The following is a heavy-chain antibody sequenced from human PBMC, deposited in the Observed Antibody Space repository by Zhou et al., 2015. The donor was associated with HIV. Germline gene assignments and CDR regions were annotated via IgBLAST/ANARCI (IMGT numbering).Heavy chain of an antibody. V-gene: IGHV1-69*06. CDR2: IIPILGTA. CDR3: ARDDSSGYHSFDY. J-gene: IGHJ4*02. Sequence: QVQLVQSGAEVKKPGSPVKVSCKASGGTFSNYAVSWVRQAPGQGLEWMGGIIPILGTAKYAQKFQGRVTMTTDTSTSTGYMELRSLRSDDTATYFCARDDSSGYHSFDYWGQGTLVTVSP. D-gene: IGHD3-22*01. CDR1: GGTFSNYA.